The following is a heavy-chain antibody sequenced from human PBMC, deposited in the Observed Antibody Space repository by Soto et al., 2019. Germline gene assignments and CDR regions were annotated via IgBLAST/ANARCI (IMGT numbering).Heavy chain of an antibody. CDR3: AASQGFHYYFDY. Sequence: GASVKVSCKASGYTFTGYYMHWVRQAPGQGLEWMGWINPNSGGTNYAQKFQERVTITRDMSTSTAYMELSSLRSEDTAVYYCAASQGFHYYFDYWGQGTLVTVSS. CDR2: INPNSGGT. CDR1: GYTFTGYY. J-gene: IGHJ4*02. V-gene: IGHV1-2*02.